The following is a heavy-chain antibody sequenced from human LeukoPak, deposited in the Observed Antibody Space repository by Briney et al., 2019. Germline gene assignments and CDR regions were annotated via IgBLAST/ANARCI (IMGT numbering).Heavy chain of an antibody. V-gene: IGHV4-61*05. CDR3: ARALYYDFWSGYYGSYYYGMDV. Sequence: PSETLSLTCIVSGGSISSTTYYWGWIRQPPGKRLEWIGYIYYSGSTNYNPSLKSRVTISVDTSKNQFSLKLSSVTAADTAVYYCARALYYDFWSGYYGSYYYGMDVWGQGTTVTVSS. CDR1: GGSISSTTYY. J-gene: IGHJ6*02. D-gene: IGHD3-3*01. CDR2: IYYSGST.